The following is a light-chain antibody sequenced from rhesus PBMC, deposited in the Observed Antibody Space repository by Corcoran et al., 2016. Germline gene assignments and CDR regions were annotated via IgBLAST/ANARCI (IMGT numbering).Light chain of an antibody. J-gene: IGKJ1*01. CDR3: QQYSSSPWT. V-gene: IGKV1-22*01. Sequence: DIQMTQSPSSLSASVGDTVTITCRASQSISSWLAWYQQKPGKAPKLLINKASPLQSGVPSRFSGSGSGTDSTLTISSLQSEDFATYYCQQYSSSPWTFGQGTKVDIK. CDR2: KAS. CDR1: QSISSW.